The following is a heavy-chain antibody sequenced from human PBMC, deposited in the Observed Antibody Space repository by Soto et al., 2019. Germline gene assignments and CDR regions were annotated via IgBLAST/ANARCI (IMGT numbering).Heavy chain of an antibody. V-gene: IGHV1-2*02. J-gene: IGHJ4*02. CDR1: GYTFTGYY. CDR2: INPNSGGT. CDR3: ARDQGQVGFLEWLLYR. D-gene: IGHD3-3*01. Sequence: QVQLVQSGAEVKKPGASVKVSCKASGYTFTGYYMHWVRQAPGQGLEWMGWINPNSGGTNYAQKFQGRVTMTRDTSISTAYMELSRLRSDDTAVYYCARDQGQVGFLEWLLYRWGQGTLVTVSS.